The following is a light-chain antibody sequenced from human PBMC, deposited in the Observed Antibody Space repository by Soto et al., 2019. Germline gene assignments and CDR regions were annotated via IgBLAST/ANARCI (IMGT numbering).Light chain of an antibody. V-gene: IGLV2-14*01. J-gene: IGLJ1*01. CDR3: SSYAGTYIGYV. Sequence: QSVLTQPASVSGSPGQSITISCAGTMRDVGAYNLVSWYQQHPGRAPQLIIYEVRNRPSGISFRFSGSKSGNTASLTISGLQAEDEADYYCSSYAGTYIGYVFGSETKLTVL. CDR2: EVR. CDR1: MRDVGAYNL.